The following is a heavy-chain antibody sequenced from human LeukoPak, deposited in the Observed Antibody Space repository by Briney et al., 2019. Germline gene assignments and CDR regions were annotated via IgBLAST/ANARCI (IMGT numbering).Heavy chain of an antibody. D-gene: IGHD2-2*01. CDR1: GFTFSSYS. Sequence: GGSLRLSCAASGFTFSSYSMNWVRQAPGKGLEWVSGISGRGASKYYADSVKGRFTISRDNSKNTLYLQMNSLRAEDTAVYYCAKGVVVAPDVTPFDYWGQGTLVTVSS. CDR3: AKGVVVAPDVTPFDY. CDR2: ISGRGASK. J-gene: IGHJ4*02. V-gene: IGHV3-23*01.